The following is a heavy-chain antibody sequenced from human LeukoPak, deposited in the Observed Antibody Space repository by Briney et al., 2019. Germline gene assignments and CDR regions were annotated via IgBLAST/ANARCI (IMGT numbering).Heavy chain of an antibody. D-gene: IGHD4-17*01. CDR1: GYSISSGYY. CDR2: VHTTGSL. V-gene: IGHV4-38-2*02. Sequence: SETLSLTCTVSGYSISSGYYWGWIRQSAEKGLEWIGRVHTTGSLDYSPSLKSRVTISIDTSSNHFSLMMDSVTTTDTAVYYCARGTKSPRTTVLTSFWYFDLWGRGTLVTVS. CDR3: ARGTKSPRTTVLTSFWYFDL. J-gene: IGHJ2*01.